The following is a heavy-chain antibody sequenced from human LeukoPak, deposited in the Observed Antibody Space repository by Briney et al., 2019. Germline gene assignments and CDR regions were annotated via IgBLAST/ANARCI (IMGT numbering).Heavy chain of an antibody. Sequence: SETLSLTCGVSGGSISNTNWWSWVRQPPGQGMEWIGEISLTGLTHYNPSLESRVTVSLDKSKNQLSLNLTSVTAADTAVYYCSRENGAFSPFGYWGQGTLVTV. V-gene: IGHV4-4*02. CDR2: ISLTGLT. D-gene: IGHD2-8*01. J-gene: IGHJ4*02. CDR3: SRENGAFSPFGY. CDR1: GGSISNTNW.